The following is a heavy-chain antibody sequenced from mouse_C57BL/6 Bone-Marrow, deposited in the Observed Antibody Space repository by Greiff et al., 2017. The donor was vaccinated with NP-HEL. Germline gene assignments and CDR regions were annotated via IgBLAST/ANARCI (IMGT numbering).Heavy chain of an antibody. CDR3: ARERSDHYYGSSYDAMDY. D-gene: IGHD1-1*01. CDR2: LWTGGGT. Sequence: QVQLQQSGPGLVAPSQSLSITCTVSGFSLTSYAISWVRQPPGKGLEWLGVLWTGGGTTYNSALNSRLSLSKDNSKSKVVLKMNSLQTDDTARYYCARERSDHYYGSSYDAMDYWGQGTSVTVSS. V-gene: IGHV2-9-1*01. CDR1: GFSLTSYA. J-gene: IGHJ4*01.